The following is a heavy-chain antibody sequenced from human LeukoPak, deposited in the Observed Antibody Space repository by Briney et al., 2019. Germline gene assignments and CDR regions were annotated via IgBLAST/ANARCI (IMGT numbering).Heavy chain of an antibody. V-gene: IGHV3-66*01. J-gene: IGHJ3*02. CDR1: GFTVSSNY. D-gene: IGHD3-10*01. CDR2: IYSGGST. CDR3: ARTYGSGIGNTFDI. Sequence: PGGSLRLSCAASGFTVSSNYMSWVRQAPGKGLEWVSVIYSGGSTYYADSVKGRFTISRDNSKNTLYLQMNSLRAEDTAVYYCARTYGSGIGNTFDIWGQGTMVTVSS.